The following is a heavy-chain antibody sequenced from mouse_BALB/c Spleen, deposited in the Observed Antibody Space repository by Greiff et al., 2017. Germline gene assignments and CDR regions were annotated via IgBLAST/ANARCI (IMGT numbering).Heavy chain of an antibody. CDR1: GFTFSSYG. V-gene: IGHV5-6*02. Sequence: DVMLVESGGDLVKPGGSLKLSCAASGFTFSSYGMSWVRQTPDKRLEWVATISSGGSYTYYPDSVKGRFTISRDNARNILYLQMSSLRSEDTAMYYCARGHGTKGWFAYWGQGTLVTVSA. J-gene: IGHJ3*01. CDR3: ARGHGTKGWFAY. D-gene: IGHD2-1*01. CDR2: ISSGGSYT.